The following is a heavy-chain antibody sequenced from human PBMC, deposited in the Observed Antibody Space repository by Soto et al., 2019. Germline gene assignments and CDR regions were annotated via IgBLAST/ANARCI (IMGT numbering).Heavy chain of an antibody. CDR3: AHGSGWLSDY. J-gene: IGHJ4*02. Sequence: QITLKESGPTLVKPTQTLTLTCTFSGFSLTSPAVGVNWIRQPPGKALEWLALIYWDDDKQYSQSLKSRLTITKDTSKNQVVLTMTNMDPMDTATYYCAHGSGWLSDYWGQGTLVTVSS. CDR1: GFSLTSPAVG. D-gene: IGHD6-19*01. V-gene: IGHV2-5*02. CDR2: IYWDDDK.